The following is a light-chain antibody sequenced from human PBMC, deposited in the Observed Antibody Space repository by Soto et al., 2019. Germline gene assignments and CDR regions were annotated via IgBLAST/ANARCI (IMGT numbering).Light chain of an antibody. CDR1: QTISNS. CDR3: QQRSSWPLT. CDR2: DVS. Sequence: EIVLTQSPDTLSLSPGERATLSCRVSQTISNSLAWYQQKPGQAPRLLIYDVSNRATGIPARFSGSGSGTDFTLTISGLETEDFAVYFCQQRSSWPLTFGGGTKVEIK. J-gene: IGKJ4*01. V-gene: IGKV3-11*01.